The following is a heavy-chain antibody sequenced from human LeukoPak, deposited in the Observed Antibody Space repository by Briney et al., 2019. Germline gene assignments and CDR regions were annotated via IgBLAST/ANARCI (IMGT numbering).Heavy chain of an antibody. Sequence: PGGSLRLSCAASGFTFSSYEMNWVRQAPGKGLERVSYISSSGSTIYYADSVKGRFTISRDNAKNSLYLQMNSLRAEDTAVYYCASDGYSYGPNIDYWGQGTLVTVSS. CDR2: ISSSGSTI. D-gene: IGHD5-18*01. J-gene: IGHJ4*02. CDR3: ASDGYSYGPNIDY. V-gene: IGHV3-48*03. CDR1: GFTFSSYE.